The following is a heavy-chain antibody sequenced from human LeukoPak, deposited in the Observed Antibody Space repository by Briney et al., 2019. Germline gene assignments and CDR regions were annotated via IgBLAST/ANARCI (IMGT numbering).Heavy chain of an antibody. D-gene: IGHD2-15*01. CDR1: GYTFTQYW. J-gene: IGHJ4*02. CDR2: VYPGDSDT. CDR3: ARRGFCSGGSCFAAHFDF. Sequence: PGESLQLSRQGSGYTFTQYWIAGVRQMPGKGLEWMGIVYPGDSDTRYSPSFQGQVTISADKSINTAYLQWSSLKASDTAMYYCARRGFCSGGSCFAAHFDFWGQGTLLTVSS. V-gene: IGHV5-51*01.